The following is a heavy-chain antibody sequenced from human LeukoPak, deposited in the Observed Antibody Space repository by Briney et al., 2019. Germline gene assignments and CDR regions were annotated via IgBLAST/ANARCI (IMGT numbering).Heavy chain of an antibody. D-gene: IGHD6-19*01. Sequence: PGGSLRLSCAASGFTFSSYGMHCVRQAPGKGLEWVAFIRYDGSNKYYADSVKGRFTISRDNSKNTLYLQMNSLRAEDTAVYYCAKVSRPGIAVAGTSYYYYMDVWGKGTTVTVSS. CDR3: AKVSRPGIAVAGTSYYYYMDV. J-gene: IGHJ6*03. CDR1: GFTFSSYG. CDR2: IRYDGSNK. V-gene: IGHV3-30*02.